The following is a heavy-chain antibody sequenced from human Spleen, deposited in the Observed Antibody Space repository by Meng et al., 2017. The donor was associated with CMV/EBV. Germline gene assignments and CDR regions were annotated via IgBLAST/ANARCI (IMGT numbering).Heavy chain of an antibody. J-gene: IGHJ4*02. V-gene: IGHV4-34*01. CDR1: GGSFSGYY. D-gene: IGHD4-23*01. CDR2: INHSGST. Sequence: QVQLQQWGAGPLKPPETLSLTCAVYGGSFSGYYWSWIRQPPGKRLEWIGEINHSGSTNYNPSLKSRVTISVDTSKNQFSLKLSSVTAADTAVYYCARAWGRLRWYTAYYFDYWGQGTLVTVSS. CDR3: ARAWGRLRWYTAYYFDY.